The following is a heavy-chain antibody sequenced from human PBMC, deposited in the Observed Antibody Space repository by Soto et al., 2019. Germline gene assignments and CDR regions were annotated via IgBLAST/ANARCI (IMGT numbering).Heavy chain of an antibody. V-gene: IGHV3-23*01. CDR2: ITGSGDIT. CDR3: AKVRRIAVSGAFAC. D-gene: IGHD6-19*01. J-gene: IGHJ4*02. CDR1: AFTFNSYA. Sequence: EVQLLESGGGLVQPGGSLRLACAASAFTFNSYAMSWVRQAPGKGLEWVSTITGSGDITFYADSVKGRFTISRDNSKNTLYLQMNSLRAEDTAVYYGAKVRRIAVSGAFACWGQGTLVTVSS.